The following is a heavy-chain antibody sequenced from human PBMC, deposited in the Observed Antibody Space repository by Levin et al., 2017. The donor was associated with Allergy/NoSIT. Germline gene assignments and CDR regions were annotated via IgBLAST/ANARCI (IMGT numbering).Heavy chain of an antibody. J-gene: IGHJ4*02. CDR1: GYSFTSYW. Sequence: RGESLKISCKGSGYSFTSYWIGWVRQMPGKGLEWMGIIYPGDSDTRYSPSFQGQVTISADKSISTAYLQWSSLKASDTAMYYCARTPPHYYDSSGYYYYWGQGTLVTVSS. D-gene: IGHD3-22*01. V-gene: IGHV5-51*01. CDR3: ARTPPHYYDSSGYYYY. CDR2: IYPGDSDT.